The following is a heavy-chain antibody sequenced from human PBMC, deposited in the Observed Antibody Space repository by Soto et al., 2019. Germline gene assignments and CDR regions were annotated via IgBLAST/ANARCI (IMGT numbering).Heavy chain of an antibody. CDR2: IYYSGST. J-gene: IGHJ4*02. CDR3: ARRSAYGYLDY. CDR1: GGSISSYY. D-gene: IGHD5-12*01. Sequence: LSLTCTVSGGSISSYYWSWIRQPPGKGLEWIGYIYYSGSTNYNPSLKSRVTISVDTSKNQFSLKLSSVTAADTAVYYCARRSAYGYLDYWGQGTLVTVSS. V-gene: IGHV4-59*08.